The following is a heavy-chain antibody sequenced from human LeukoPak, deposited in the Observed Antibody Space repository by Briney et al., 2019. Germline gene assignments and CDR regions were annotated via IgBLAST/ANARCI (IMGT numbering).Heavy chain of an antibody. CDR2: ISYDGSNK. D-gene: IGHD1-7*01. CDR1: GFTFSSYG. V-gene: IGHV3-30*18. Sequence: GGSLRLSCAASGFTFSSYGMHWVRQAPGKGLEWVAVISYDGSNKYYADSVKGRFTISRDNSKNTLYLQMNSLRAEDTAVYYCAKDLVTGTTRWVWLEGGVDYWGQ. J-gene: IGHJ4*02. CDR3: AKDLVTGTTRWVWLEGGVDY.